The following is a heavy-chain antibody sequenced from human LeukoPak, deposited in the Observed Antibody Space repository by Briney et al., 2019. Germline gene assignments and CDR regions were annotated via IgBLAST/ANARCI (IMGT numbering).Heavy chain of an antibody. CDR2: IYYSGTT. V-gene: IGHV4-59*12. D-gene: IGHD3-3*01. J-gene: IGHJ5*02. CDR1: GGSISSYY. Sequence: SSETLSLTCTVSGGSISSYYWSWIRQPPGKGLEWIGYIYYSGTTNYNPSLKSRVTMSVDTSKNQFSLKLSSVTAADTAVYYCARDRRFFSNHNWFDPWGQGTLVTVSS. CDR3: ARDRRFFSNHNWFDP.